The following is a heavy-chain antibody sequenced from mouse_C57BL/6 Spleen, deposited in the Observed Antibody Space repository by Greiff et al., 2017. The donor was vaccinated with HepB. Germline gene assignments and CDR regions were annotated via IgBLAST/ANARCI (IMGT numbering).Heavy chain of an antibody. CDR2: IYPRSGNT. J-gene: IGHJ3*01. D-gene: IGHD4-1*02. CDR1: GYTFTSYG. Sequence: VQLQQSGAELARPGASVKLSCKASGYTFTSYGISWVKQRTGQGLEWIGEIYPRSGNTYYNDKFKGKATLTADKSSSTAYMGLRSLTSGDSAVYFYAINWDWFAYWGQGTLVTVSA. V-gene: IGHV1-81*01. CDR3: AINWDWFAY.